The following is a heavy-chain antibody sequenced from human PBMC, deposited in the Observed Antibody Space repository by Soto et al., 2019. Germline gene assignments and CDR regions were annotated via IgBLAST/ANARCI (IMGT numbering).Heavy chain of an antibody. V-gene: IGHV3-64D*06. J-gene: IGHJ6*02. CDR2: ISSNGGST. CDR3: VRGVNYYDSSGYYYDDYYYGMDV. Sequence: GGSLRLSCSASGFTFSSYAMHWVRQAPGKGLEYVSAISSNGGSTYYADSVKGRFTISRDNSKNTLYLQMSSLRAEDTAVYYCVRGVNYYDSSGYYYDDYYYGMDVWGQGTTVTVSS. CDR1: GFTFSSYA. D-gene: IGHD3-22*01.